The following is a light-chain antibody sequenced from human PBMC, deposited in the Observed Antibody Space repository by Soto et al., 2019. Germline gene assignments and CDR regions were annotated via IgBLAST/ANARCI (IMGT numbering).Light chain of an antibody. Sequence: EILMTQSPATLSVSPGETASLSCRASQSAGNFLAWYQQKPGQANRLLIYDAYNRATGIPARFSGSGSGTDFTITISSLEPEDFAVYYCQQRSNWPLTFGGGTKVDIK. CDR3: QQRSNWPLT. J-gene: IGKJ4*01. V-gene: IGKV3-11*01. CDR1: QSAGNF. CDR2: DAY.